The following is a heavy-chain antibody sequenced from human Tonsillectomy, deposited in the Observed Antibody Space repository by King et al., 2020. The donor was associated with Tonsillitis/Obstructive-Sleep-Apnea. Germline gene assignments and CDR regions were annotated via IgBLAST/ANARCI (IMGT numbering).Heavy chain of an antibody. CDR2: ISSSSSTI. D-gene: IGHD3-3*01. Sequence: VQLVESGGGLVQPGGSLRLSCAASGFTFSSYSMNWVRQAPGKGLEWVSYISSSSSTIYYADSVKGRFTISRDNAKNSLYLQMNSLRDEDTAVYYCARDFPANDFWSGYPTCLDCWGQGTLVTVSS. CDR3: ARDFPANDFWSGYPTCLDC. V-gene: IGHV3-48*02. CDR1: GFTFSSYS. J-gene: IGHJ4*02.